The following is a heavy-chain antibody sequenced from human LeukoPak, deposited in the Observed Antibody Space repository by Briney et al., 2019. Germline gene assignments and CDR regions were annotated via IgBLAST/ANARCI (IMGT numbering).Heavy chain of an antibody. CDR1: GYTFTSYG. V-gene: IGHV1-18*01. Sequence: ASVKVSCKASGYTFTSYGISWVRQAPGQGLEWMGWISAYNGNTNYAQKLQGRVTMTTDTSTSTAYMELRSLRSDDTAVYYCATDIAAAGPNAFVYWGEETLVTVSS. CDR3: ATDIAAAGPNAFVY. CDR2: ISAYNGNT. J-gene: IGHJ4*02. D-gene: IGHD6-13*01.